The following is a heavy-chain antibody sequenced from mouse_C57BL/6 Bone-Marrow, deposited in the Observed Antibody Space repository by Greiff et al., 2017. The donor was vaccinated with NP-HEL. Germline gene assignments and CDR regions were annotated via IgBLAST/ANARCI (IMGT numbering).Heavy chain of an antibody. Sequence: EVQLQESEGGLVQPGSSMKLSCTASGFTFSDYYMAWVRQVPEKGLEWVANINYDGSSTYYLDSLKSRFIISRDNAKNILYLQMSSLKSEDTATYYCARGGRIYYYGSSPYWYFDVWGTGTTVTVSS. D-gene: IGHD1-1*01. CDR2: INYDGSST. J-gene: IGHJ1*03. CDR3: ARGGRIYYYGSSPYWYFDV. CDR1: GFTFSDYY. V-gene: IGHV5-16*01.